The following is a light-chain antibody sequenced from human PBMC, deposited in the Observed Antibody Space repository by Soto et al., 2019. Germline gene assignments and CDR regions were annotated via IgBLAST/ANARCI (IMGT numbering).Light chain of an antibody. V-gene: IGLV2-14*01. CDR1: SSDVGGYNY. Sequence: QXALTQPASVSGSPLQSITISCTGTSSDVGGYNYVSWYQQHPGKAPRFVIYDVTNRPSGVSNRFSGSKSGNTASLTISGLQAEDEADYYCSSYTTSNTRQVVFGTGTKVTVL. J-gene: IGLJ1*01. CDR3: SSYTTSNTRQVV. CDR2: DVT.